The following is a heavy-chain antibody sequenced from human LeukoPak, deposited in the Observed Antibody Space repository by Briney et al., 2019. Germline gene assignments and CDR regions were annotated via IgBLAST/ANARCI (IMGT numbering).Heavy chain of an antibody. CDR2: IYYGRTA. Sequence: SETLSLTCTVSAGSISSSSHHWGWIRQSPGKGLEWIGAIYYGRTAYYNPSLNSRVTISVATSTNQFSLQLNSVAAADTAVYYCVRHDGRGGNTMGALDSWGQGSLVTVSS. D-gene: IGHD3-3*01. J-gene: IGHJ4*02. CDR1: AGSISSSSHH. CDR3: VRHDGRGGNTMGALDS. V-gene: IGHV4-39*01.